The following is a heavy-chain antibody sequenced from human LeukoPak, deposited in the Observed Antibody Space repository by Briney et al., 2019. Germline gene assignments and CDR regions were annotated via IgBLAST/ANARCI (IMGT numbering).Heavy chain of an antibody. J-gene: IGHJ4*02. CDR3: ARDFQNYYGSGSYYPFDY. CDR2: ISAYNGNT. V-gene: IGHV1-18*01. CDR1: GYTFTSYG. D-gene: IGHD3-10*01. Sequence: GASVKVSCKASGYTFTSYGISWGRQAPGQGLEGMGWISAYNGNTNYAQTLQGRVTMTTDTSTSTAYMELWSLRSDDTAVYYCARDFQNYYGSGSYYPFDYWGQGALVTVSS.